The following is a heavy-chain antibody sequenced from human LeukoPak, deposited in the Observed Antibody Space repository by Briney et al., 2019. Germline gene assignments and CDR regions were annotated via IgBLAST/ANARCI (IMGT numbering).Heavy chain of an antibody. CDR2: IAGSGGST. CDR3: ARGLRWRDY. V-gene: IGHV3-23*01. D-gene: IGHD4-23*01. CDR1: GFTFSNYA. J-gene: IGHJ4*02. Sequence: PGGSLRLSCAASGFTFSNYALSWVRQAPGKGLGWVSSIAGSGGSTYYADSVKGRFTISRDNSKNTLYLQMNSLQADDTAVYYCARGLRWRDYWSQGTLVTVSS.